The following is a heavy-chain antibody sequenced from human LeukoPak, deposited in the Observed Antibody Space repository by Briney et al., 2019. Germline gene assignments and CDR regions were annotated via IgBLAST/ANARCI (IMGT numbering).Heavy chain of an antibody. V-gene: IGHV4-30-2*01. CDR2: IYHSGST. Sequence: SETLSLTCAVSGGSISSGGYSWSWIRQPPGQGLEWIGYIYHSGSTYYNPSLKSRVTISVDTSKNQFSLKLSSVTAADTAVYYCARGFQEMATTHFFDYWGQGTLVTVSS. J-gene: IGHJ4*02. CDR1: GGSISSGGYS. CDR3: ARGFQEMATTHFFDY. D-gene: IGHD5-24*01.